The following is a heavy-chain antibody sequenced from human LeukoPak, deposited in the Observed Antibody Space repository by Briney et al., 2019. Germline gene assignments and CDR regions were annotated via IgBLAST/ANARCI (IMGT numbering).Heavy chain of an antibody. CDR1: GYTLTELS. CDR3: VGEPTRNWFDP. CDR2: FDPEDGET. J-gene: IGHJ5*02. V-gene: IGHV1-24*01. Sequence: ASVKVSCKVSGYTLTELSMHWVRQAHGKGLEWMGGFDPEDGETIYAQKFQGRVTMTEDTSTDTAYMELSSLRSDDTAVYYCVGEPTRNWFDPWGQGTLVTVSS. D-gene: IGHD3-10*01.